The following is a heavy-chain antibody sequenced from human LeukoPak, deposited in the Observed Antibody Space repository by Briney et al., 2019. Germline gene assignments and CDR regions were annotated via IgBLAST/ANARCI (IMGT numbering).Heavy chain of an antibody. CDR1: GFTFSNYA. Sequence: PGGSLRLSYAASGFTFSNYAMRWVRQAPGKGLEWVSGISGSGGGSVGGTYYADSVKGRFTISRDNSRNTVYLQMYSLRAEDTALYFCAKDYPDLTPPTTTLGPFFDVWGPGTLVTVSS. CDR3: AKDYPDLTPPTTTLGPFFDV. D-gene: IGHD1-7*01. J-gene: IGHJ4*02. V-gene: IGHV3-23*01. CDR2: ISGSGGGSVGGT.